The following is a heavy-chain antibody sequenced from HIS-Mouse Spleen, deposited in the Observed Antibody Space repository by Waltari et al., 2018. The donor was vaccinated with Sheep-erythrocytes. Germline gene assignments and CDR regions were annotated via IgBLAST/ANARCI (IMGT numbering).Heavy chain of an antibody. Sequence: EVQLVESGGGLVQPGGSLRLSCAASGFTFSSYWMSWVRQAPGKGLEWVANIKQDGIEKYYVDNAKNSLYLQMNSLRAEDTAVYYCARRVEAAAERWFDPWGQGTLVTVSS. CDR2: IKQDGIEK. CDR3: ARRVEAAAERWFDP. CDR1: GFTFSSYW. D-gene: IGHD6-13*01. J-gene: IGHJ5*02. V-gene: IGHV3-7*01.